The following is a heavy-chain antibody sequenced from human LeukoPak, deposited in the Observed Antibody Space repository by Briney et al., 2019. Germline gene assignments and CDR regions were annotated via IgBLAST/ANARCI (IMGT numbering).Heavy chain of an antibody. V-gene: IGHV3-21*01. Sequence: GGSLRLSCAASGFTFSSYSMNWVRQAPGKGLEWVSSINSSSSYIYYADSVKGRFTISRDNAKNSLYLQMNSLRAEDTDVYYCARARPGIAAAGPAPPHFDYWGQGTLVTVSS. J-gene: IGHJ4*02. CDR3: ARARPGIAAAGPAPPHFDY. D-gene: IGHD6-13*01. CDR1: GFTFSSYS. CDR2: INSSSSYI.